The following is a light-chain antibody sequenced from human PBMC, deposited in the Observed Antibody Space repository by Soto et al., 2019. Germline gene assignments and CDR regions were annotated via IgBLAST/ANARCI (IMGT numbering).Light chain of an antibody. CDR2: AAS. CDR3: QQLNIDSYPLT. J-gene: IGKJ5*01. CDR1: QGISSF. Sequence: IQLTQSPAFLSASIGDRVTITCRASQGISSFSAWYQQKPGKAPKLLIYAASTLQSGIPSRFSGSGSGTDFTLTISSRQPEDFATYYCQQLNIDSYPLTFGQGTRLEIK. V-gene: IGKV1-9*01.